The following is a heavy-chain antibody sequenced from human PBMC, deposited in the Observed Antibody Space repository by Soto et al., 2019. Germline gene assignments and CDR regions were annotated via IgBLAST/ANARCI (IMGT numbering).Heavy chain of an antibody. CDR3: ARESDYEGGFGYYYYGMDV. D-gene: IGHD5-12*01. CDR2: ISAYNGNT. V-gene: IGHV1-18*04. CDR1: GYTFTSYG. J-gene: IGHJ6*02. Sequence: QVQLVQSGAEVKKPGASVKVSCKASGYTFTSYGISWVRQAPGQGLEWMGWISAYNGNTNYAQKLQGRVTMNTDTSTSTAYMELRSLRSDDTAVYYCARESDYEGGFGYYYYGMDVWGQGTTVTVSS.